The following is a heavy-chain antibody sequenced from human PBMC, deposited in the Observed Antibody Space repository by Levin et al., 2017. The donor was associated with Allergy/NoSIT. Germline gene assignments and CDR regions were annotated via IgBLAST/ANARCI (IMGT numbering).Heavy chain of an antibody. Sequence: GESLKISCAASGFTFSSYAMSWVRQAPGKGLEWVSAISGSGGSTYYADSVKGRFTISRDNSKNTLYLQMNSLRAEDTAVYYCAKPGFAVGYPIGGAFDIWGQGTMVTVSS. CDR1: GFTFSSYA. D-gene: IGHD1-26*01. CDR2: ISGSGGST. V-gene: IGHV3-23*01. J-gene: IGHJ3*02. CDR3: AKPGFAVGYPIGGAFDI.